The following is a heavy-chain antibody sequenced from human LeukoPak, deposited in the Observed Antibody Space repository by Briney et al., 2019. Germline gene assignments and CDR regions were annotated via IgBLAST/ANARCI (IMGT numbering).Heavy chain of an antibody. V-gene: IGHV3-30*02. CDR2: IRFDGTNE. CDR1: GFTFSNCG. CDR3: AKGLGERGTIPNDYFDY. J-gene: IGHJ4*02. Sequence: GGSLRLSCAASGFTFSNCGMHWVRQAPVKGLEWVSFIRFDGTNEYYADSVKGRFTVSRDSSKNTLYLQMNSLRPEDTAVYYCAKGLGERGTIPNDYFDYWGQGALVTVSS. D-gene: IGHD1-7*01.